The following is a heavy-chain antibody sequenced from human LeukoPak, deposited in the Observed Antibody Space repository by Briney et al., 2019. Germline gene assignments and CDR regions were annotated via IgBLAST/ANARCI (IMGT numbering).Heavy chain of an antibody. CDR1: GGSFSGYY. D-gene: IGHD4-11*01. V-gene: IGHV4-34*01. Sequence: SETLSLTCAVYGGSFSGYYWSWIRQPPGKGLEGMGEIKHSGSTNYNPSLKSRVPISVETSKNQFSLKLSSVTAADTAVYYCASPHPPTVTTPYWYFDLWGRGTLVTVSS. CDR2: IKHSGST. CDR3: ASPHPPTVTTPYWYFDL. J-gene: IGHJ2*01.